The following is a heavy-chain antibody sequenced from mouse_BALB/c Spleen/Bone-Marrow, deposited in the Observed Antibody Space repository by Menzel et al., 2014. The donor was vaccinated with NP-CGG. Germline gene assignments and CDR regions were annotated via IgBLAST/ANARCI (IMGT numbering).Heavy chain of an antibody. CDR1: GFNIKDTY. CDR3: ANDWFAY. D-gene: IGHD2-3*01. V-gene: IGHV14-3*02. Sequence: EVQLQQSGAELVKPGASVKLSCTASGFNIKDTYMHWVKQGPEQGLEWIGRIDPANGNTKYDPKFQGKATITADTSSNTAHLHLSSLTSEDTAVYYCANDWFAYWGQGTLVTVSA. CDR2: IDPANGNT. J-gene: IGHJ3*01.